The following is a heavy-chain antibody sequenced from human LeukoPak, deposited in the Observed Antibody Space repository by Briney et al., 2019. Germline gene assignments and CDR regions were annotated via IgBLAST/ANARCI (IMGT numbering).Heavy chain of an antibody. J-gene: IGHJ6*02. CDR3: ARDQMGGSSLDYGMDV. Sequence: GGSLRLSCAASGFTVSSNYMSWVRQAPGKGLEWVSVIYSGGSTYYADSVKGRFTISRDNSKNTLYLQMNSLRAEDTAVYYCARDQMGGSSLDYGMDVWGQGTTVTVS. CDR1: GFTVSSNY. D-gene: IGHD1-26*01. CDR2: IYSGGST. V-gene: IGHV3-66*01.